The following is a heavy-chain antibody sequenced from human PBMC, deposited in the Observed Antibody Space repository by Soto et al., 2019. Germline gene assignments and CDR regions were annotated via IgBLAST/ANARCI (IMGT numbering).Heavy chain of an antibody. J-gene: IGHJ6*02. CDR3: ARLPRGQYYYENCGYLTYYCGMDV. D-gene: IGHD3-22*01. Sequence: QVQLVQSGAEVKKPGSSVKVSCKASGGTFSSCAINWVRQAPGQGLEWMGGIIPMFGTTNYAQKFQGRVTITPDESTITAYMELSSLRSEDTAVYYCARLPRGQYYYENCGYLTYYCGMDVWGQGTTVTVSS. CDR2: IIPMFGTT. CDR1: GGTFSSCA. V-gene: IGHV1-69*01.